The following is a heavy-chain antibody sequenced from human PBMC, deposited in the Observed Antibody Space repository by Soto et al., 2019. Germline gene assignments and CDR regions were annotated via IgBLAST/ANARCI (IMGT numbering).Heavy chain of an antibody. J-gene: IGHJ6*02. V-gene: IGHV1-18*01. Sequence: QVQLVQSGDEVKKPGASVKVSCKATGYIFVNYGIAWVRQAPGQGLEWMGWISPYTVNTHAATKVQGRLIMTTDTATSTGDMDLGRVTSGDKAVYYCGIVDNYGTPTQQDVWGQATTVTVSS. CDR1: GYIFVNYG. CDR2: ISPYTVNT. D-gene: IGHD2-2*03. CDR3: GIVDNYGTPTQQDV.